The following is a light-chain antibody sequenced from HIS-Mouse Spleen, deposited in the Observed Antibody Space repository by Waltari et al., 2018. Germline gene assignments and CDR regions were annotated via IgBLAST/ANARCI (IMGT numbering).Light chain of an antibody. Sequence: QSVLTQPPSASGTPGQRVTISCSGSSSNIGSNYVYCYQQLPGTAPKPLIYRNNQRPSGVPDRFSGSKSGTSASLAISGLRSEDEADYYCAAWDDSLSGPVFGGGTKLTVL. CDR2: RNN. V-gene: IGLV1-47*01. J-gene: IGLJ3*02. CDR3: AAWDDSLSGPV. CDR1: SSNIGSNY.